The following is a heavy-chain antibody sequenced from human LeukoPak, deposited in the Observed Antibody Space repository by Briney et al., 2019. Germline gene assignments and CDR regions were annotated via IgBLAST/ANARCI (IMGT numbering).Heavy chain of an antibody. Sequence: PSETLSLTCTVSGGSISSYYWSWIRQPPGKGLGWIGYIYYSGSSYYIPSLKSRVTMSVDTSKNQFSLRLSSVTAAGTAVYYCARQIYGDLYYFDYWGQGTLVTVSS. CDR3: ARQIYGDLYYFDY. V-gene: IGHV4-30-4*01. D-gene: IGHD4-17*01. CDR2: IYYSGSS. CDR1: GGSISSYY. J-gene: IGHJ4*02.